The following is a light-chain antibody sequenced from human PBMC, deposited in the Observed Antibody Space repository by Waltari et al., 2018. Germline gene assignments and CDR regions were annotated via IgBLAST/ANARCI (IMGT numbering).Light chain of an antibody. J-gene: IGKJ1*01. CDR1: QSVDSY. CDR3: QQRSNGPWT. V-gene: IGKV3-11*01. CDR2: DVS. Sequence: DIVLTQSPATLSLSPGQRATLSCTASQSVDSYLAWSQQKPGQAPRILINDVSNRATGIPARFSGSGSGTDFTLIISSLEPEDFAVYYCQQRSNGPWTFGQGTKVE.